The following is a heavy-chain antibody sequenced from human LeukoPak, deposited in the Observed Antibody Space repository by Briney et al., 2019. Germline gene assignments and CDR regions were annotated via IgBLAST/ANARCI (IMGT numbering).Heavy chain of an antibody. J-gene: IGHJ6*02. CDR2: IYYSGST. CDR1: GGSISSYY. Sequence: SETLSLTCTVSGGSISSYYWTWIRQTPGKGLEWIGYIYYSGSTNYNPSLKSRVSISVDTSRNQLSLMLTSVTAADTAVYYCARGGYSSSWSLGMDVWGQGTTVTVSS. CDR3: ARGGYSSSWSLGMDV. D-gene: IGHD6-13*01. V-gene: IGHV4-59*12.